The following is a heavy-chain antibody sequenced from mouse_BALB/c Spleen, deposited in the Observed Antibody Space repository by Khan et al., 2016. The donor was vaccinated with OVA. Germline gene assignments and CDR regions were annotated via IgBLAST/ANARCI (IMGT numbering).Heavy chain of an antibody. Sequence: QVQLQQSGAELVRPGVSVKISCKASGYTFTDCAMHWVKQRHAKNLEWIGVISTNYGDADYSQKFQGKASMTVDRSSSTVYMDLARLTSEDSAIYYCVRGGKFAYWGQGTLVTVSA. J-gene: IGHJ3*01. V-gene: IGHV1S137*01. CDR2: ISTNYGDA. D-gene: IGHD1-1*02. CDR1: GYTFTDCA. CDR3: VRGGKFAY.